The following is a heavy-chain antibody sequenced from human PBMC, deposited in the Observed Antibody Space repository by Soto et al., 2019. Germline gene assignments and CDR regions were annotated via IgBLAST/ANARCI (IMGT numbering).Heavy chain of an antibody. J-gene: IGHJ4*02. D-gene: IGHD1-26*01. CDR2: IKQDGSEK. CDR1: GFTFTTYW. V-gene: IGHV3-7*03. CDR3: AREWSPPPAVFEY. Sequence: PGGSLRLSCAASGFTFTTYWMSLVRQAPGKGLEWVANIKQDGSEKYYVDSVRGRFAISRDNAWNSVSLQMNSLGVEDTAVYFCAREWSPPPAVFEYWGQGVLVTVSS.